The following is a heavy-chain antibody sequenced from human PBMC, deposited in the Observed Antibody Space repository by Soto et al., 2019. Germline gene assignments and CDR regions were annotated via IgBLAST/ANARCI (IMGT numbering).Heavy chain of an antibody. CDR3: ASSAAGTFPPTYYYYYMDV. CDR2: ISGSGGST. D-gene: IGHD6-13*01. J-gene: IGHJ6*03. V-gene: IGHV3-23*01. CDR1: GFTLSSYA. Sequence: GGSLRLSCAASGFTLSSYAMSWVRQAPGKGLEWVSAISGSGGSTYYADSVKGRFTISRDNSKNTLYLQMNSLRAEDTAVYYCASSAAGTFPPTYYYYYMDVWGKGTTVTVSS.